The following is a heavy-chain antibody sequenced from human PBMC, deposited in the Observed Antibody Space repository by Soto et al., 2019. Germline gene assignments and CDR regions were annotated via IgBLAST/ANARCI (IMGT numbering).Heavy chain of an antibody. CDR2: ISSSGSTI. Sequence: GGSLRLSCAASGFTFSDYYMSWIRQAPGKGLEWVSYISSSGSTIYYADSVKGRFTISRDNAKNSLYLQMNSLRAEDTAVYYCARDQDIVVVPAQKGGWFDPWGQGTLVTVSS. V-gene: IGHV3-11*01. J-gene: IGHJ5*02. D-gene: IGHD2-2*01. CDR3: ARDQDIVVVPAQKGGWFDP. CDR1: GFTFSDYY.